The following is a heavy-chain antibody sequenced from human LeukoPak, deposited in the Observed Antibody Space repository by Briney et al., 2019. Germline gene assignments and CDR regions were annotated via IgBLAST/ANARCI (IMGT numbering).Heavy chain of an antibody. V-gene: IGHV1-18*04. J-gene: IGHJ4*02. CDR2: ISAYNGNT. D-gene: IGHD3-3*01. CDR3: ARAFYYGFLSGYYTFDY. Sequence: PVASVNVSCKASGYTFTSYGISWVRQAPGQGLEWMGWISAYNGNTNYAQKLQGRVTMTTDTSTSTAYMELRSLRSDDTAVFYCARAFYYGFLSGYYTFDYWGPGTLVTVSS. CDR1: GYTFTSYG.